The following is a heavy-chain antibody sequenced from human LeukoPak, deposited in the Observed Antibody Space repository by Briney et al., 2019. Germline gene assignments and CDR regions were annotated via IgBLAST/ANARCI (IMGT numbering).Heavy chain of an antibody. CDR1: GGSFSGYY. Sequence: SETLSLTCAVYGGSFSGYYWSWIRQPPGKGLEWIGYIYYSGSTNYNPSLKSRVTISVDTSKNQFSLKLSSVTAADTAVYYCARVGSGSPQFDYWGQGTLVTVSS. V-gene: IGHV4-59*01. CDR2: IYYSGST. CDR3: ARVGSGSPQFDY. J-gene: IGHJ4*02. D-gene: IGHD1-26*01.